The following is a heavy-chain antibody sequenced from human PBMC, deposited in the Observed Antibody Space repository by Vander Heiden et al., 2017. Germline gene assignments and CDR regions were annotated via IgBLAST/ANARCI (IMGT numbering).Heavy chain of an antibody. Sequence: EVQLFESVGGLVQVRGSMSLSCAAPGFIFGSFALGWVRQAPGTGLEWVSTIASGGGTYYPASVKGRFFVARDNSRSTLSLEMNTLRAEDTAKYYCARVSAIIRGVPDGFDIWGQGTVVTLSS. D-gene: IGHD3-10*01. CDR1: GFIFGSFA. V-gene: IGHV3-23*01. CDR2: IASGGGT. CDR3: ARVSAIIRGVPDGFDI. J-gene: IGHJ3*02.